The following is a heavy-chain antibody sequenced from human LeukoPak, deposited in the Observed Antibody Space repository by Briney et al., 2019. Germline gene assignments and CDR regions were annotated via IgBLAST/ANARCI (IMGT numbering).Heavy chain of an antibody. CDR3: AKDAGGRDFDY. D-gene: IGHD1-26*01. V-gene: IGHV3-30*18. Sequence: GRSLRLSCAASGFTFSSYGMHWVRQAPGKGLEWVAVTSSDGNNKYYADSVKGRFTISRDNSKNTLYLQMNSLRAEDTAVYYCAKDAGGRDFDYWGQGTLVTVSS. CDR1: GFTFSSYG. CDR2: TSSDGNNK. J-gene: IGHJ4*02.